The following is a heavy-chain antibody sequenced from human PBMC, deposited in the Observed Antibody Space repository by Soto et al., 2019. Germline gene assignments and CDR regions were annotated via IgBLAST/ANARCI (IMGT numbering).Heavy chain of an antibody. V-gene: IGHV4-4*07. D-gene: IGHD6-13*01. Sequence: PSETLSLTCTVSGDSISDYYWSWIRQPAGKGLEWIGRFYNSGRTKSNPSLKSRVTMSADTSKNQLSLRLTSMTAADTAVYYCVASLAASGLNWLDPWGRGTLVTVSS. CDR3: VASLAASGLNWLDP. CDR2: FYNSGRT. J-gene: IGHJ5*02. CDR1: GDSISDYY.